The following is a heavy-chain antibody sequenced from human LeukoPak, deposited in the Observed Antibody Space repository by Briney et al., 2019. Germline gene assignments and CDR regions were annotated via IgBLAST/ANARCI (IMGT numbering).Heavy chain of an antibody. CDR1: GGSFSGYY. D-gene: IGHD6-19*01. V-gene: IGHV4-34*01. CDR2: IYYSGST. J-gene: IGHJ5*02. CDR3: ARLPSGWYSGWFDP. Sequence: SETLSLTCAVYGGSFSGYYWSWIRQPPGKGLEWIGSIYYSGSTYYNPSLKSRVTISVDTSKNQFSLKLSSVTAADTAVYYCARLPSGWYSGWFDPWGQGTLVTVSS.